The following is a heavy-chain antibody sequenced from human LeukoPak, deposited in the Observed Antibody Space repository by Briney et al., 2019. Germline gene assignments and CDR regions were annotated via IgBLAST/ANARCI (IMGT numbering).Heavy chain of an antibody. Sequence: ASVKVSCKASGYTFTGYYMHWVRQAPGQGREWMGWINPNSGGTNYAQKFQGRVTMTRDTSISTAYMELNRLRSDDTAVYYCAREPFRSSIAAYTYYYIDVWGKGTTVTVSS. CDR1: GYTFTGYY. CDR3: AREPFRSSIAAYTYYYIDV. CDR2: INPNSGGT. V-gene: IGHV1-2*02. D-gene: IGHD6-6*01. J-gene: IGHJ6*03.